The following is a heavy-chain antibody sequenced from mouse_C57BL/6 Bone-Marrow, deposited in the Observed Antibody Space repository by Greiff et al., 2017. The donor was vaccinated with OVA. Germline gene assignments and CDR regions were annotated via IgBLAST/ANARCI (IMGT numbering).Heavy chain of an antibody. Sequence: EVMLVESGGGLVQPGESLKLSCESNDYEFPSHDMSWVRKTPEKRLELVAAINSDGGSTYYPDTMERRFIISRDNTKKTLYLQMSSLRSEDTEYYGSSYGFAYWGQGTLVTVSA. D-gene: IGHD1-1*01. CDR2: INSDGGST. J-gene: IGHJ3*01. CDR3: SYGFAY. V-gene: IGHV5-2*03. CDR1: DYEFPSHD.